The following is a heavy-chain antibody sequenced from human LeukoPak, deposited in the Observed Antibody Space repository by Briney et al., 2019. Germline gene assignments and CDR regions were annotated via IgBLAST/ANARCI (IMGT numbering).Heavy chain of an antibody. V-gene: IGHV3-23*01. D-gene: IGHD3-10*01. CDR1: GFTFRSYA. CDR2: ISNVATI. J-gene: IGHJ4*02. CDR3: VRDTADYYDSGSMD. Sequence: GGSLRHSCGASGFTFRSYAMTWARQAPGKGVEWVSVISNVATINDADYVKGRFTMSRANSKNTLYLQMTSLRAEDTAVYYCVRDTADYYDSGSMDWGQGTLVTASS.